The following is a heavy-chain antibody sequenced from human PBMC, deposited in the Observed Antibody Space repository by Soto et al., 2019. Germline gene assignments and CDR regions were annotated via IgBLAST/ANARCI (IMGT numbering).Heavy chain of an antibody. J-gene: IGHJ5*02. D-gene: IGHD2-15*01. CDR3: ARGAYCSGGSCYSEWFDP. V-gene: IGHV4-59*01. CDR2: IYYSGST. Sequence: PSETLSLTCTVSGGSISSYYWSWIRQPPGKGLEWIGYIYYSGSTNYNPSLKSRVTISVDTSKNQFSLKLSSVTAADTAVYYCARGAYCSGGSCYSEWFDPWGQGTLVTVSS. CDR1: GGSISSYY.